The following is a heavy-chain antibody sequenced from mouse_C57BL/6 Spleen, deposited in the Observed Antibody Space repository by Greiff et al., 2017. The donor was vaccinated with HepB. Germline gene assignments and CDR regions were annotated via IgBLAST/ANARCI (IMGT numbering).Heavy chain of an antibody. CDR1: GFSLTSYG. CDR2: IWSGGST. D-gene: IGHD1-1*02. V-gene: IGHV2-2*01. J-gene: IGHJ1*03. Sequence: QVQLKQSGPGLVQPSQSLSITCTVSGFSLTSYGVHWVRQSPGKGLEWLGVIWSGGSTDYNAAFISRLSISKDNSKSQVFFKMNSLKADDTAIYYCARTGGGTLDVWGTGTTVTVSS. CDR3: ARTGGGTLDV.